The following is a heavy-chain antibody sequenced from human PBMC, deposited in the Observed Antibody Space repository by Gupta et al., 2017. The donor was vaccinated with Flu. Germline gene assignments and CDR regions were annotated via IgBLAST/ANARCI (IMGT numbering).Heavy chain of an antibody. D-gene: IGHD3-10*01. CDR3: VRDNYGVDY. CDR2: IHSDGSET. Sequence: TFSHYWMHWVRQAPGKGLVWVSEIHSDGSETNYADSVKGRFTVSRDNAKNTLYLQMNSLRAEDTAVYYCVRDNYGVDYWGQGTLVTVSS. V-gene: IGHV3-74*01. CDR1: TFSHYW. J-gene: IGHJ4*02.